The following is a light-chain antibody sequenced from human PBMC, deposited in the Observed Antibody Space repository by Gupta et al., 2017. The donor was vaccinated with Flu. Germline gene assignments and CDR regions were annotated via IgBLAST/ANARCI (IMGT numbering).Light chain of an antibody. Sequence: ETVLTQSPGTLSLSPGESATLSCRATQRVSTRSLAWYQQKPGQAPRLLIYDACTRATGIPDRFSGSGSGTDFTLTISRLEPEDFAVYFCQQYGSSLWTFGQGTKVEVK. CDR3: QQYGSSLWT. J-gene: IGKJ1*01. CDR2: DAC. V-gene: IGKV3-20*01. CDR1: QRVSTRS.